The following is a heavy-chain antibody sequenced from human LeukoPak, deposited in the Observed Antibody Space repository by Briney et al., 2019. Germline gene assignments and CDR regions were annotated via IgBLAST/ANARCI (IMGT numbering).Heavy chain of an antibody. D-gene: IGHD6-6*01. J-gene: IGHJ4*02. Sequence: PGGSLRLSCTASGFSFSGHWMHWARQLPGKVLVWVSRISPTGSTTSYADSVKGRFTVSRDNAKNTLYLQVNNLRAEDTAVYYCARGPNSNWSGLDFWGQGTLLTVSS. CDR3: ARGPNSNWSGLDF. CDR2: ISPTGSTT. CDR1: GFSFSGHW. V-gene: IGHV3-74*01.